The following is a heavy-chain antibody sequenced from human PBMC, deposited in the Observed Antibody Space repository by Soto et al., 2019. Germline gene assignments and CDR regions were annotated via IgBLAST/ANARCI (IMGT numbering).Heavy chain of an antibody. J-gene: IGHJ6*04. CDR1: GGSMSSGGYY. CDR2: IYYSGST. Sequence: QVQLQESGPGLVKPSQTLSLTCTVSGGSMSSGGYYWSWIRQHPGKGLEWIGYIYYSGSTYYNPSLKSRVTISVDTSKNQFSLKLSSATAADTAVYYCARDSWTGVTGDVWGKGTTVTVSS. V-gene: IGHV4-31*03. CDR3: ARDSWTGVTGDV. D-gene: IGHD5-18*01.